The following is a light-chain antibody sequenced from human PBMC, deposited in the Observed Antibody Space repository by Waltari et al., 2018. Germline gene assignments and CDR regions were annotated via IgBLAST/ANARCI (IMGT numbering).Light chain of an antibody. V-gene: IGKV2-28*01. CDR2: FVS. J-gene: IGKJ3*01. CDR3: MQALQTPFT. Sequence: IVMTQSPLSLPVTPGEPAPISCRSSQSLLHSNGYSFLDWYLQKPGQSPQLLIYFVSNRASGVPDRISGSGAGTEFTLKISRVEAEDVVVYYCMQALQTPFTCGPGTKVDIK. CDR1: QSLLHSNGYSF.